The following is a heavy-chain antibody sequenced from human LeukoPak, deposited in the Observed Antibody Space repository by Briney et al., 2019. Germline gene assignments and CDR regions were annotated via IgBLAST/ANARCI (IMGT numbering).Heavy chain of an antibody. J-gene: IGHJ5*02. CDR2: IIPILGIA. V-gene: IGHV1-69*10. CDR3: AREGYGDYVGWFDP. Sequence: ASVKVSCKASGGTFSSYAISWVRQAPGQGLEWMGGIIPILGIANYAQKFQGRVTITADKSTSKAYMELSSLRSEDTAVYYCAREGYGDYVGWFDPWSQGTLVTVSS. D-gene: IGHD4-17*01. CDR1: GGTFSSYA.